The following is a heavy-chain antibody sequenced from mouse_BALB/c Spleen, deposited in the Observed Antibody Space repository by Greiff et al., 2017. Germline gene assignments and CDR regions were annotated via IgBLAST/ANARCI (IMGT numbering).Heavy chain of an antibody. CDR3: ARFEYAMDY. Sequence: VQLQQSGAELARPGASVKLSCKASGYTFTSYWMQWVKQRPGQGLEWIGAIYPGDGDTRYTQKFKGKATLTADKSSSTAYMQLSSLASEDSAVYYCARFEYAMDYWGQGTSVTVSS. V-gene: IGHV1-87*01. J-gene: IGHJ4*01. CDR2: IYPGDGDT. CDR1: GYTFTSYW.